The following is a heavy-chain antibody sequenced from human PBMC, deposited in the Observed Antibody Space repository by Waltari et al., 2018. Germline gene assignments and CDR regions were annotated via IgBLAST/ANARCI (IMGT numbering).Heavy chain of an antibody. CDR3: ARGGYSGYDLMGYYFDY. CDR2: ISSSSSYI. V-gene: IGHV3-21*01. Sequence: EVQLVESGGGLVKPGGSLRLSCAASGFTFSSYSMNWVRQAPGRVLEWVSSISSSSSYIYYADSVKGRFTISRDNAKNSLYLQMNSLRAEDTAVYYCARGGYSGYDLMGYYFDYWGQGTLVTVSS. CDR1: GFTFSSYS. D-gene: IGHD5-12*01. J-gene: IGHJ4*02.